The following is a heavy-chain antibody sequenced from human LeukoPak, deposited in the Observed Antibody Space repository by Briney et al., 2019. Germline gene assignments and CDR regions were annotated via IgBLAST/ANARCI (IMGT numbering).Heavy chain of an antibody. Sequence: ASVKVSCKASGGTFSSYAISLVRQAPGQGLEWMGGIIPIFGTANYAQKFQGRVTITADESTSTAYMELSSLRSEDTAVYYCARADSSGYWLFDYWGQGTLVTVSS. CDR2: IIPIFGTA. V-gene: IGHV1-69*13. D-gene: IGHD3-22*01. CDR3: ARADSSGYWLFDY. CDR1: GGTFSSYA. J-gene: IGHJ4*02.